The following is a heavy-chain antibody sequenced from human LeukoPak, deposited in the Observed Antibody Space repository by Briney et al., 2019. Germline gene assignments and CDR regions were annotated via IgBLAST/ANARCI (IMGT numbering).Heavy chain of an antibody. D-gene: IGHD4-17*01. Sequence: GGSLRLSRSASGFTFSSYAMHWVRQAPGKGLEWGAGISYEGSNKNYAASVKGRFTISRDNSKNTLYLQMNSLRAADTAVYYCARDGYYGDYVRIRWFGLWGPGTLVTVSS. V-gene: IGHV3-30*04. CDR2: ISYEGSNK. CDR3: ARDGYYGDYVRIRWFGL. CDR1: GFTFSSYA. J-gene: IGHJ5*02.